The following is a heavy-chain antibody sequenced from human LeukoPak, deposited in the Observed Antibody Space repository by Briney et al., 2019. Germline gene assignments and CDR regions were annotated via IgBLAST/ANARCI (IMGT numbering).Heavy chain of an antibody. D-gene: IGHD1-26*01. CDR2: IWYDGSNK. CDR1: GFTFSSYG. J-gene: IGHJ4*02. Sequence: SGGSLRLSCAASGFTFSSYGMHWVRQAPGKGLEWVAVIWYDGSNKYYADSVEGRFTISRDNSKNTLYLQMNSLRAEDTAVYYCARPTYSGSYYWFDYWGQGTLVTVSS. V-gene: IGHV3-33*01. CDR3: ARPTYSGSYYWFDY.